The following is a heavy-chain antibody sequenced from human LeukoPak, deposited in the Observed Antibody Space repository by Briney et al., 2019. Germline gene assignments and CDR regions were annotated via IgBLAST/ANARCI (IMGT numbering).Heavy chain of an antibody. D-gene: IGHD3-9*01. V-gene: IGHV3-11*01. CDR2: ISSSGSTI. Sequence: PGGSLRLSCAASGFTFSDYYMSWIRQAPGKGLEWVSYISSSGSTIYYADSVKGRFTISRDNAKNSLYLQMNSLRAEDTAVYYCARDQSGLRYFDCLSPPAYYMDVWGKGTTVTVSS. CDR1: GFTFSDYY. J-gene: IGHJ6*03. CDR3: ARDQSGLRYFDCLSPPAYYMDV.